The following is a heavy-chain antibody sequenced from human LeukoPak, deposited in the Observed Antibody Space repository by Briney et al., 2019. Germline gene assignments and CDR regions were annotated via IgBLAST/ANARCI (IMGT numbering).Heavy chain of an antibody. CDR3: AKGRGENGPSWFDP. J-gene: IGHJ5*02. CDR2: ISGSGDST. Sequence: GGSLRLSCAASGFTFSSYAMSWVRQAPGKGLEWVSAISGSGDSTYYADSVKGRLTISRDNSKNTVYVQMNTLRAEDTAIYYCAKGRGENGPSWFDPWGQGTLVTVSS. V-gene: IGHV3-23*01. CDR1: GFTFSSYA. D-gene: IGHD2-21*01.